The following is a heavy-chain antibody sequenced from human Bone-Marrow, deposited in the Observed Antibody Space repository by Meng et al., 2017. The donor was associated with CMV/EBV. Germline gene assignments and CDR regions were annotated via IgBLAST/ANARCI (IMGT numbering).Heavy chain of an antibody. J-gene: IGHJ4*02. V-gene: IGHV3-11*04. CDR2: ISSSGSAM. D-gene: IGHD6-6*01. CDR3: ARFKGSSATRDY. CDR1: GFTFSDYY. Sequence: GGSLRLSCAASGFTFSDYYMNWIRQAPGKGLEWVSYISSSGSAMSFADSVRGRFTISRDNAKNSLYLQMNSLGAEDTAVYYCARFKGSSATRDYWGQGTLVTVSS.